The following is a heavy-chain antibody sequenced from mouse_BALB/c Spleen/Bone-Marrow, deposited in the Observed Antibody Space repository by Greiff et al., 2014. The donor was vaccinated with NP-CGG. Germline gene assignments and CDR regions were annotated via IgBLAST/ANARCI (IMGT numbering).Heavy chain of an antibody. CDR1: GYTFTEYT. CDR3: VRGFYFGNYVFAY. CDR2: INPNNGGS. D-gene: IGHD2-1*01. J-gene: IGHJ3*01. Sequence: EVQLQQSGPELVKPGVSVKISCKTSGYTFTEYTMHWVKQSLGKSLEWIGAINPNNGGSTYNQKFKGKATLTVDKSSSTAYMELRSLTSEDSAVYYCVRGFYFGNYVFAYWGQGTLVTVSA. V-gene: IGHV1-18*01.